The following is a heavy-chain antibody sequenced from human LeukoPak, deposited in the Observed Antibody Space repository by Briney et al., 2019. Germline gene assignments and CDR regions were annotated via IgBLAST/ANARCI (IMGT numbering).Heavy chain of an antibody. CDR2: IYYSRST. Sequence: KPSETLSLTCTVSGGSVSGGSHYWCAIRQPPGEGLEWGGYIYYSRSTTYNPSLTTRLPLSGDTSEHPFSLELSSVTAADTAVYYCARGPVGPTIPFDCWGEGTLVTVSS. V-gene: IGHV4-61*01. CDR3: ARGPVGPTIPFDC. CDR1: GGSVSGGSHY. D-gene: IGHD1-26*01. J-gene: IGHJ4*02.